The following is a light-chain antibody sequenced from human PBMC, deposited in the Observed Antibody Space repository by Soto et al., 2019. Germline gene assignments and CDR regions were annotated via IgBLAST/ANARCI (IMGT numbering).Light chain of an antibody. CDR3: QHYNSYSDA. CDR1: QTISSW. Sequence: DILMTQSPSTLSGSVGDRVTITCRASQTISSWLAWYQQKPGKAPKLLIYKASTLTSGVPSRFSGSGSGTEFTLTISSLQPDDFATYYCQHYNSYSDAFGQGTKVELK. CDR2: KAS. V-gene: IGKV1-5*03. J-gene: IGKJ1*01.